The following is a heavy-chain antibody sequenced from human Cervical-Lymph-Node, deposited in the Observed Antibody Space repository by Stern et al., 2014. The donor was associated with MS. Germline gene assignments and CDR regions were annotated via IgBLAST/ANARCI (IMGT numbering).Heavy chain of an antibody. CDR1: GYSFTSYW. CDR2: IYPGDSAT. CDR3: ARPWGFGELRDAFDI. J-gene: IGHJ3*02. D-gene: IGHD3-10*01. V-gene: IGHV5-51*01. Sequence: EVQLVQSGAEVKKPGESLKISCKGSGYSFTSYWIGWVRQMPGKGLAWMGIIYPGDSATRYSPSFPGQGTISADKSISTAYLQWSSLKASDTAMYYCARPWGFGELRDAFDIWGQGTMVTVSS.